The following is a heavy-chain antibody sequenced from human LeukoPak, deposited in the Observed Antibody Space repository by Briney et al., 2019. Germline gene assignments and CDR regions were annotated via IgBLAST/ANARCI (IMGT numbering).Heavy chain of an antibody. J-gene: IGHJ4*02. CDR3: ARALTVTRDY. D-gene: IGHD4-17*01. CDR1: GYSISSGYY. V-gene: IGHV4-38-2*02. CDR2: IYHNGST. Sequence: PSETLSLTCTVSGYSISSGYYWGWIRQPPGKGLEWIGSIYHNGSTYYNPSLKSRVTISVDTSKNQFPLKLSSVTAADTAVYYCARALTVTRDYWGQGTLVTVSS.